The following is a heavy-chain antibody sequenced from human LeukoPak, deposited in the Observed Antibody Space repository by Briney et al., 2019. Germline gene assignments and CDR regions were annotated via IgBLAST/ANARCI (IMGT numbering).Heavy chain of an antibody. CDR1: GFTFSSYS. Sequence: GGSLRLSCAASGFTFSSYSMNWVRQAPGKGLEWVSSISSSSSYIYYADSVKGRFTISRDNAKNSLYLQMNSLRAEDTAVYYCARGNSGSYSDFDYWGQGTLVTVSS. CDR2: ISSSSSYI. V-gene: IGHV3-21*01. D-gene: IGHD1-26*01. CDR3: ARGNSGSYSDFDY. J-gene: IGHJ4*02.